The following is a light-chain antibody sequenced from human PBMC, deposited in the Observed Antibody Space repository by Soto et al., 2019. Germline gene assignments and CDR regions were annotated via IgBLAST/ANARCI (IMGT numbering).Light chain of an antibody. J-gene: IGLJ3*02. V-gene: IGLV1-40*01. Sequence: QSVLTQPPSVSGAPGQRVTISCTVSSSNIVAIYDVHWYQQLPGTAPKLLIYGNTNRPSGVPDRFSGSKSGTSASLAITGLQAEDEADYYCQSYDSSLSGWVFGGGTKLTVL. CDR3: QSYDSSLSGWV. CDR2: GNT. CDR1: SSNIVAIYD.